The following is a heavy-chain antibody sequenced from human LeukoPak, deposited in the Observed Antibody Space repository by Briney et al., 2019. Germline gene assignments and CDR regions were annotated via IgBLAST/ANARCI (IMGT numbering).Heavy chain of an antibody. J-gene: IGHJ6*02. V-gene: IGHV1-2*04. CDR2: INPNSGGT. CDR3: ARGEERNFYYYYGMDV. D-gene: IGHD1-1*01. Sequence: PLASVKVSCKASGYSFTGYYIHWVRQAPGQGLEWMGWINPNSGGTSYVQKFQGWVTMTRDTSISTAYMELNSLRSNDTAMYYCARGEERNFYYYYGMDVWGQGTTVTVSS. CDR1: GYSFTGYY.